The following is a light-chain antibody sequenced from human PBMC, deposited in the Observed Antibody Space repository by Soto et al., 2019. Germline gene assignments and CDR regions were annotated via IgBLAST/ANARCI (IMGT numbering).Light chain of an antibody. V-gene: IGKV3-11*01. CDR2: DAS. Sequence: EIVFTQSPATLSLSPGYRATLSCRASQSISSFLAWYQQKPGQAPRLLIYDASNRATGIPARFSGSGSGTDFTLTISSLEPEDFAVYYCQQRSNWPTTFGQGTRLEIK. J-gene: IGKJ5*01. CDR1: QSISSF. CDR3: QQRSNWPTT.